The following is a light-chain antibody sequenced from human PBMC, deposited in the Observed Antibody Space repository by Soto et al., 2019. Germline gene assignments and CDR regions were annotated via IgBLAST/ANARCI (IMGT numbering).Light chain of an antibody. J-gene: IGKJ3*01. CDR1: QSVSSY. Sequence: DIQMTQSPSSLSASVGDRVTITCRASQSVSSYLNWYQQKPGKAPKVLIYETSNLQSGVPSRFSGSGSETDFTLTISRLQPEDFATYYCQQSHTLPFTFGPGTKVDIK. V-gene: IGKV1-39*01. CDR2: ETS. CDR3: QQSHTLPFT.